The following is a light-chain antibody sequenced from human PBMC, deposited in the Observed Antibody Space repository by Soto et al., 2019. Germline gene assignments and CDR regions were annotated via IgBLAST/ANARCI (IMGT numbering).Light chain of an antibody. Sequence: DVQMTQSPSSLSASVGDRVIITCKANQSIANFLNWLQHKPGEAPKLLISDASHLELGVPSRFSGSRSGTDFVLDISNLQSEDVATYFCQQYEDLPLTFGGGKKVDI. V-gene: IGKV1-33*01. CDR2: DAS. J-gene: IGKJ4*01. CDR3: QQYEDLPLT. CDR1: QSIANF.